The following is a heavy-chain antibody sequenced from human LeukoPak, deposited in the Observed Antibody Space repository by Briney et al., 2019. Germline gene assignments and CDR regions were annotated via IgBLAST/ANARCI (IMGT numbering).Heavy chain of an antibody. CDR2: IYHSGST. CDR1: GYSISSGYY. J-gene: IGHJ5*02. V-gene: IGHV4-38-2*02. D-gene: IGHD5-24*01. CDR3: ARVGRDGYKA. Sequence: SETLSLTCTVSGYSISSGYYWGWIRQPPGKGLEWIGSIYHSGSTYYNPSLKSRVTISVDTSKNQFSLKLSSVTAADTAVYYCARVGRDGYKAWGQGTLVTVSS.